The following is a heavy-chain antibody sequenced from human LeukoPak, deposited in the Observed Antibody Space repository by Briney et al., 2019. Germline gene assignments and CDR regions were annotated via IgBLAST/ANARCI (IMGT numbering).Heavy chain of an antibody. V-gene: IGHV3-30*18. CDR1: GFTFSSYG. CDR2: ISYDGSNK. Sequence: SCAASGFTFSSYGMHWVRQAPGKGLEWVAVISYDGSNKYYADSVKGRFTISRDNSKNTLYLQMNSLRAEDTAVYYCAKEFPAKGGDYFDYWGQGTLVTVSS. CDR3: AKEFPAKGGDYFDY. J-gene: IGHJ4*02. D-gene: IGHD3-16*01.